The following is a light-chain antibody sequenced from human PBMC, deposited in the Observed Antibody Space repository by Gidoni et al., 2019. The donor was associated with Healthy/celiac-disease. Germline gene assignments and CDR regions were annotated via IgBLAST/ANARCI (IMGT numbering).Light chain of an antibody. CDR2: SNN. J-gene: IGLJ3*02. Sequence: QSVLTQPPSASGTPGQMVTISCSGSSSNIGSNTVNWYQQLPGTAPKLLIYSNNQRPSVVPDRFSGSKSGPSASLALGGLQSEVEADYYCAACDDRLTRWVFGGGTKLTVL. V-gene: IGLV1-44*01. CDR3: AACDDRLTRWV. CDR1: SSNIGSNT.